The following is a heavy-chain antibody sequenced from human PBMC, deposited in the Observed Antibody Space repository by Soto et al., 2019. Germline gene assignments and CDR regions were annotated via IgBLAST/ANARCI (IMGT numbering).Heavy chain of an antibody. Sequence: GGSLRLSCAASGFTFDDYAMHWVRQAPWKGLEWVSGISWNSGSIGYADSVKGRFTISRDNAKNSLYLQMNSLRAEDTALYYCAKMPLRYFDWPGAFDIWGQGTMVTVSS. CDR1: GFTFDDYA. CDR2: ISWNSGSI. J-gene: IGHJ3*02. V-gene: IGHV3-9*01. D-gene: IGHD3-9*01. CDR3: AKMPLRYFDWPGAFDI.